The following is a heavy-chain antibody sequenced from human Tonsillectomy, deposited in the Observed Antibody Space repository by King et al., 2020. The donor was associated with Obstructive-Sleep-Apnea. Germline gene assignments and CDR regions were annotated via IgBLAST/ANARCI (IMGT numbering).Heavy chain of an antibody. Sequence: QLVQSGSELKQPGASVKVSCKASGYTFTTYPMHWVRQAPGQGLEWMGWINTNTDNPTYAQGFTGRFVFSVDTSVSTAYLQISGLKAEDTAIYYCARALGDNCSGGTCYGNWFGPWGQGTLVTVSS. J-gene: IGHJ5*02. CDR1: GYTFTTYP. CDR3: ARALGDNCSGGTCYGNWFGP. D-gene: IGHD2-15*01. V-gene: IGHV7-4-1*02. CDR2: INTNTDNP.